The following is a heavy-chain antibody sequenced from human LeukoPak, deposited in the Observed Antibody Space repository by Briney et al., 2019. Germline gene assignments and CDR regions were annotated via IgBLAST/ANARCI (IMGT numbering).Heavy chain of an antibody. Sequence: SETLSLTCTVPGDFIGSDNYYWSWIRHHPGKGLEWIGYIFHSGSAYYNPSLKSRLTLSVDASKNQFSLRLKSVTAADTAVYYCARDALVHNIDPWGQGTLVSASS. J-gene: IGHJ5*02. CDR1: GDFIGSDNYY. V-gene: IGHV4-31*03. CDR2: IFHSGSA. CDR3: ARDALVHNIDP. D-gene: IGHD1-1*01.